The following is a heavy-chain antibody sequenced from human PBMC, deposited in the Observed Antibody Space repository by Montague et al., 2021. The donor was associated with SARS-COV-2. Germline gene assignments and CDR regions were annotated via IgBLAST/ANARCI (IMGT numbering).Heavy chain of an antibody. D-gene: IGHD3-10*01. J-gene: IGHJ3*02. CDR1: GGSVSSSSYY. CDR2: IYYTGST. V-gene: IGHV4-39*01. CDR3: ARHITGSGNAFDI. Sequence: SETLSLTCTVSGGSVSSSSYYWGWIRQPPGKGLEWIGGIYYTGSTYYNPSLKSRVTISVDTSKNQFSLKLSSATAADTAVYYCARHITGSGNAFDIWGQGTMVTVSS.